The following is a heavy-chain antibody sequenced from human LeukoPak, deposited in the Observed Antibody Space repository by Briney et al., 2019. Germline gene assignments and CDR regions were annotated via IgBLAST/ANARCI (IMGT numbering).Heavy chain of an antibody. D-gene: IGHD3-10*01. CDR1: GFTFSSYS. J-gene: IGHJ4*02. V-gene: IGHV3-30*18. CDR3: AKDSLYYYGSGSYLDY. Sequence: GRSLRLSCAASGFTFSSYSMHWVRQAPGKGLEWVAVISYDGSNKYYADSVKGRFTISRDNSKNTLYLQMNSLRAEDTAVYYCAKDSLYYYGSGSYLDYWGQGTLVTVSS. CDR2: ISYDGSNK.